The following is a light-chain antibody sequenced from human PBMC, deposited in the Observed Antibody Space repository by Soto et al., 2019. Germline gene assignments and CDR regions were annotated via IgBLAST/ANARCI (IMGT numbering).Light chain of an antibody. CDR1: QTVSNTY. CDR2: GAS. V-gene: IGKV3-20*01. Sequence: EIVLPQSPGTLSLSPGERATLSCRASQTVSNTYLAWYQQKPGQAPRLLIYGASSRATGIPDRFSGSGSGTDFNLTISRLEPEDFAVYYCQQFRGLWTFGPGTKVEIK. CDR3: QQFRGLWT. J-gene: IGKJ1*01.